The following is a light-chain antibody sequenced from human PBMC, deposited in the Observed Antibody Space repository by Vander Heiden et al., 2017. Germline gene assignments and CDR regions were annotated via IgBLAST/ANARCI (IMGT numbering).Light chain of an antibody. V-gene: IGLV2-14*01. CDR1: SSEVGGYNY. CDR3: TSYTRRSTWV. CDR2: EVS. J-gene: IGLJ3*02. Sequence: QSALTQPASVSGSPGQSITISFTGTSSEVGGYNYVSWYQQHPGKTPKLMIYEVSNRPSGVSNRFSGSKSGNTASLTISGLQAEDEADYYCTSYTRRSTWVFGGGTKLTVL.